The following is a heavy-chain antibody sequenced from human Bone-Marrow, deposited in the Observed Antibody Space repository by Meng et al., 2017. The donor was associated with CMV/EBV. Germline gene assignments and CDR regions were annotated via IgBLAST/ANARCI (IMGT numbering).Heavy chain of an antibody. CDR1: GYTFTSYG. J-gene: IGHJ5*02. CDR2: ISAYNGNT. V-gene: IGHV1-18*01. D-gene: IGHD1-26*01. CDR3: ARVREWSYRFDP. Sequence: ASVKVSCKASGYTFTSYGISWVRQAPGQGLEWMGWISAYNGNTNYAQKLQGRVTITTDESTSTAYMELSSLRSEDTAVYYCARVREWSYRFDPWGQGTLVTVSS.